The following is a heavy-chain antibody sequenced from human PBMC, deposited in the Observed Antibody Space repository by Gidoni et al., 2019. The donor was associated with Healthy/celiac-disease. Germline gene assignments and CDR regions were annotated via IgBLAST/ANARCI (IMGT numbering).Heavy chain of an antibody. D-gene: IGHD6-13*01. CDR2: IGTAGEK. CDR1: VFTFSSYD. CDR3: AREIPIRAAAGGAFDI. Sequence: EVHLVESGGGLVQPGGSLRLSCAASVFTFSSYDMHWVSQATGKGLEWVAAIGTAGEKDYPGSVKGRFNISRENAKNSLYIQMNSLRAGDTAVYYCAREIPIRAAAGGAFDIWGQGTMVTVSS. J-gene: IGHJ3*02. V-gene: IGHV3-13*01.